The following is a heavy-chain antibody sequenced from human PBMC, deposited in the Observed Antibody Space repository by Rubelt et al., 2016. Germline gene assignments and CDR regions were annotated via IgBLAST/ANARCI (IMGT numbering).Heavy chain of an antibody. Sequence: QLQLQESGPGLVKPSETLSLTCTVSGGSISSGGYYWSWIRQHPGKGLEWIGYIYYSGSTYYNPSPKSRVTISVDTSKNQFSLKLSSVTAADTAVYYCARHGGSSGWYDYYYGMDVWGQGTTVTVSS. V-gene: IGHV4-39*01. D-gene: IGHD6-19*01. CDR2: IYYSGST. J-gene: IGHJ6*02. CDR3: ARHGGSSGWYDYYYGMDV. CDR1: GGSISSGGYY.